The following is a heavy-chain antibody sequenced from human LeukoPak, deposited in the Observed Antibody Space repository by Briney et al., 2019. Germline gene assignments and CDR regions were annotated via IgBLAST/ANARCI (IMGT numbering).Heavy chain of an antibody. Sequence: PGGSLRLSCAASGFTSSSYEMNWVRQAPGKGLEWVSYISSSGSTIYYADSVKGRFTISRDNAKNSLYLQMNSLRAEDTGVYYCARDKYCSDDNCDGGSKFDYWGQGTLVTVSS. V-gene: IGHV3-48*03. D-gene: IGHD2-15*01. CDR1: GFTSSSYE. CDR3: ARDKYCSDDNCDGGSKFDY. J-gene: IGHJ4*02. CDR2: ISSSGSTI.